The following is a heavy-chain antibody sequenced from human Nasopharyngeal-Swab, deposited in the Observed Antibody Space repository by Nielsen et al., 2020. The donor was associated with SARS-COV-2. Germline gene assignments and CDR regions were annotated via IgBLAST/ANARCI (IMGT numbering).Heavy chain of an antibody. CDR3: ATDYYGSGSYEY. V-gene: IGHV3-23*01. Sequence: GESLKISCAASGFTFSNAWMSWVRQAPGKGLEWVSVISGSGGSTYYAHSVKGRLTISRDNSKTTLYLQMSSLRAEDTAVYYCATDYYGSGSYEYWGQGTLVTVSS. CDR1: GFTFSNAW. D-gene: IGHD3-10*01. CDR2: ISGSGGST. J-gene: IGHJ4*02.